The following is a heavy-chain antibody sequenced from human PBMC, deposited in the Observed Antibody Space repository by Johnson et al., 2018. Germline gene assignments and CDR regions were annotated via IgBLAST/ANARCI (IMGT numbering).Heavy chain of an antibody. CDR1: GFTFSTYS. J-gene: IGHJ3*02. CDR2: ISSRSSYT. D-gene: IGHD6-25*01. CDR3: ARESGSDALYI. Sequence: EVQLVESGGGLVKPGGSLRLSCAASGFTFSTYSMNWVRQAPGKGLEWVSFISSRSSYTYYADSMKGRFTISRDNAKNSLYLKMNSLRAEDTAVYYCARESGSDALYIWGQGTMVTVAS. V-gene: IGHV3-21*01.